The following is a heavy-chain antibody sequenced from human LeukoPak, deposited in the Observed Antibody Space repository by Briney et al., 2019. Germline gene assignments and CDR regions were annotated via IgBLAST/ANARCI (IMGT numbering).Heavy chain of an antibody. CDR2: IYYSGST. J-gene: IGHJ3*02. D-gene: IGHD1-7*01. CDR3: AREWNYYAFEI. V-gene: IGHV4-30-4*07. Sequence: PSQTLSLTCAVSGGSISSGDYSWSWIRQPPGKGLEWIGNIYYSGSTYYNPSLKRRVTIAIDTSKNQFSLKLSSVTAADTAVYYCAREWNYYAFEIWGQGTMVSVSS. CDR1: GGSISSGDYS.